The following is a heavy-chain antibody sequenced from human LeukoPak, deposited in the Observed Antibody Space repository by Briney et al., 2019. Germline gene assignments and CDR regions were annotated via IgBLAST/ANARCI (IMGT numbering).Heavy chain of an antibody. D-gene: IGHD3-10*01. J-gene: IGHJ4*02. CDR3: ARDRSGSYSLAY. CDR2: ISGSGGST. Sequence: GGSLRLSCAASGFTFSSYGMSWVRQAPGKGLEWVSAISGSGGSTYYADSVKGRFTISRDNSKNTLYLQMNSLRAEDTAVYYCARDRSGSYSLAYWGQGTLVTVSS. CDR1: GFTFSSYG. V-gene: IGHV3-23*01.